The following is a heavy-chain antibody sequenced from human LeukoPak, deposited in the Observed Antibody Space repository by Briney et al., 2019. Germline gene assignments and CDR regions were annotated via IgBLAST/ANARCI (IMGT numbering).Heavy chain of an antibody. D-gene: IGHD6-13*01. CDR2: FDPEDGET. V-gene: IGHV1-24*01. Sequence: GASVKVSCKVSGYTLTELSMHWVRQAPGKGLEWMGGFDPEDGETIYAQKFQGRVTMTEDTSTDTAYMELSSLRSEDTAVYYCATGGGAVYSSSWSPSYWGQGTLVTVSS. CDR3: ATGGGAVYSSSWSPSY. J-gene: IGHJ4*02. CDR1: GYTLTELS.